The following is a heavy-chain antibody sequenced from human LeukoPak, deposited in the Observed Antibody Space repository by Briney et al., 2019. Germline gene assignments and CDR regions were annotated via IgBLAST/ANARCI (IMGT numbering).Heavy chain of an antibody. V-gene: IGHV4-39*01. Sequence: SQTLSLTCTVSGGSISSGSYYWGWIRQPPGKGLEWIGSIYYSGSTYYNPSLKSRVTISVDTSKNQFSLKLSSVTAADTAVYYCAKLGWELLVHGHYFDYWGQGTLVTVSS. J-gene: IGHJ4*02. CDR2: IYYSGST. CDR1: GGSISSGSYY. CDR3: AKLGWELLVHGHYFDY. D-gene: IGHD1-26*01.